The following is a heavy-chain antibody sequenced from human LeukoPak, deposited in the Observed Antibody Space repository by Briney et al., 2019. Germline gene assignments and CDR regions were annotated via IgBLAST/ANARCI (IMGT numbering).Heavy chain of an antibody. CDR1: GGSFSGYY. CDR3: ARGTRFGEYILDY. J-gene: IGHJ4*02. CDR2: INHSGST. D-gene: IGHD3-10*01. Sequence: PSETLSLTWAVYGGSFSGYYWSWIRQPPGKGLEWIGEINHSGSTNYNPSLKSRVTISVDTSRNQFSLKLSSMTAADTAVYYCARGTRFGEYILDYWGQGTLVTVSS. V-gene: IGHV4-34*01.